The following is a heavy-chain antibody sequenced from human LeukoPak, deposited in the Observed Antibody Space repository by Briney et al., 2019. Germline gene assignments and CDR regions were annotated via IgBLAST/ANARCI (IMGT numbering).Heavy chain of an antibody. V-gene: IGHV4-59*01. Sequence: SETPSLTRTVSGGSISSYYWSWIRPPPGKGLEWIGDIYYSGSTNYNPSLKSPVTQSVDTPNSQFSQKPISVTAAVSAGCYCARSRLVQAAILPRRNWFDLWRQEPLVSVSS. CDR1: GGSISSYY. D-gene: IGHD2-2*01. CDR2: IYYSGST. CDR3: ARSRLVQAAILPRRNWFDL. J-gene: IGHJ5*02.